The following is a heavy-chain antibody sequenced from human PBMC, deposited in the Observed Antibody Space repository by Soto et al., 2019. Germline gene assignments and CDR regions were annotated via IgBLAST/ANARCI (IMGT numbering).Heavy chain of an antibody. Sequence: QVQLQESGPGLVKPSRTLFLTCTVSGGSISSGGYYWIWIRQHPGKGLEWIGYIYYSGSTYYNPSLKSRVTISVDTSKNQFSLKLSSVTAADTAVYYCARVGGINWFDPWGQGTLVTVSS. D-gene: IGHD3-16*01. J-gene: IGHJ5*02. CDR3: ARVGGINWFDP. CDR2: IYYSGST. CDR1: GGSISSGGYY. V-gene: IGHV4-31*03.